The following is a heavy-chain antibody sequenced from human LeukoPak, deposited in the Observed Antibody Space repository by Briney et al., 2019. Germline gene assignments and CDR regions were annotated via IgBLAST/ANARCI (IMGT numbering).Heavy chain of an antibody. V-gene: IGHV4-38-2*01. CDR1: GYTFSDGQL. CDR3: ASRDWNPDY. D-gene: IGHD1-1*01. J-gene: IGHJ4*02. Sequence: SETLSLTCAVSGYTFSDGQLCDWKRQPPGKGLEWIGSIHRSGNTYYNVSLKSRVTISVDTSKNQCSLKLTSVTPANTAVSSSASRDWNPDYWGQGTLVTVSS. CDR2: IHRSGNT.